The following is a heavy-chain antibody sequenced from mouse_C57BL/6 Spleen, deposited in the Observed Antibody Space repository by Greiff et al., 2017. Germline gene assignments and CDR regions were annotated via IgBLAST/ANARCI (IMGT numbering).Heavy chain of an antibody. CDR2: IDPSDSYT. J-gene: IGHJ2*01. Sequence: QVQLQQPGAELVKPGASVKLSCKASGYTFTSYWMQWVKQRPGQGLEWIGEIDPSDSYTNYNQKFKGKATLTVDTSSSTAYMQLSSLTSADSAVYFCARVRDRDYWGQGTTRTVSS. V-gene: IGHV1-50*01. CDR3: ARVRDRDY. D-gene: IGHD3-3*01. CDR1: GYTFTSYW.